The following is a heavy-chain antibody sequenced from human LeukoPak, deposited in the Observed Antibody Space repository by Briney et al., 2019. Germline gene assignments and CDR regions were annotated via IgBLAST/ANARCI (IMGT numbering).Heavy chain of an antibody. Sequence: ASVKVSCKASGYRFTSYGISWVRQAPGQGLEWMGWISAYNGNTNYAQNLQGRVTLTRDTSTSTVYMELSSLRSEDTAIYYCARIRDGYNDAYDLWGQGSVVTVPS. V-gene: IGHV1-18*01. CDR2: ISAYNGNT. D-gene: IGHD5-24*01. J-gene: IGHJ3*01. CDR3: ARIRDGYNDAYDL. CDR1: GYRFTSYG.